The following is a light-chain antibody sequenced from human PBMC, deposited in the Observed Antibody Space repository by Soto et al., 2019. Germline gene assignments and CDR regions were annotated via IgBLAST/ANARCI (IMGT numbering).Light chain of an antibody. Sequence: EIVLTQSPATLSLSPGERTTLSCRASQSVSNYLAWYQQKPGQAPRLLIYDASNRATGIPPRFRGSGSGTDFTLTISSLEPEDSAVYYCQQRFNWVTSAGGTKVDIK. V-gene: IGKV3-11*01. CDR2: DAS. CDR3: QQRFNWVT. CDR1: QSVSNY. J-gene: IGKJ4*01.